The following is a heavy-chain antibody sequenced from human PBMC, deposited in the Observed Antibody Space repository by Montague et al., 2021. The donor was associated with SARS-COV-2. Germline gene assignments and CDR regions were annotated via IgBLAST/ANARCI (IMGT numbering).Heavy chain of an antibody. CDR3: ARVAGGYYHDSSAYFDY. D-gene: IGHD3-22*01. CDR1: GGSFSGYY. J-gene: IGHJ4*02. Sequence: SETLSLTCAVYGGSFSGYYWSWIRQPPGKGLEWIGEINQSGSTNYNPSXXGRDTLSVDTSKKQFSLKLSSLTAADTAVYYCARVAGGYYHDSSAYFDYWGQGSLVTVSS. CDR2: INQSGST. V-gene: IGHV4-34*01.